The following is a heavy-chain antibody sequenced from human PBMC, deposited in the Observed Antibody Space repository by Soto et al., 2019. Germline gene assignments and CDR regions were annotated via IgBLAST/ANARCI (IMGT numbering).Heavy chain of an antibody. V-gene: IGHV3-23*01. CDR1: GFTFSSYA. J-gene: IGHJ4*02. CDR3: ATAGLDIHSSRVGAGVFDY. Sequence: GGSLRLSCAASGFTFSSYAMSWVRQAPGKGLEWVSAISGSGGSTYYADSVKGRFTISRDNSKNTLYLQMNSLRAEDTAVYYCATAGLDIHSSRVGAGVFDYWGQGTLVTVSS. D-gene: IGHD1-26*01. CDR2: ISGSGGST.